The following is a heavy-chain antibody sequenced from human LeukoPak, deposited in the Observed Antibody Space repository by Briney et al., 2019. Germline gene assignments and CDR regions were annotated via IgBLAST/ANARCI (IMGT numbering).Heavy chain of an antibody. D-gene: IGHD5-12*01. CDR3: ARGYAYSGYDYGDAFDI. Sequence: ASVKVSCKASGYTFTGYYMHWVRQAPGQGLEWMGWINPNSGGTNYAQKFQGRVTITTDESTSTAYMELSSLRSEDTAVYYCARGYAYSGYDYGDAFDIWGQGTMVTVSS. J-gene: IGHJ3*02. CDR2: INPNSGGT. CDR1: GYTFTGYY. V-gene: IGHV1-2*02.